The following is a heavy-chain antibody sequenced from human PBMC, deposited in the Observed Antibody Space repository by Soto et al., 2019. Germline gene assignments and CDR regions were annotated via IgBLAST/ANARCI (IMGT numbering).Heavy chain of an antibody. J-gene: IGHJ4*02. D-gene: IGHD1-26*01. V-gene: IGHV4-31*03. Sequence: PSETLSLTCTVSGDSIRSGGFYGSWIRQHPGKGLEWIGYIYYRGNTYYNPSLESRVSISVDTSKNQFSLKLSSVTAADTAVYYCARGWDRGLYFDYWGQGTLVTVS. CDR1: GDSIRSGGFY. CDR2: IYYRGNT. CDR3: ARGWDRGLYFDY.